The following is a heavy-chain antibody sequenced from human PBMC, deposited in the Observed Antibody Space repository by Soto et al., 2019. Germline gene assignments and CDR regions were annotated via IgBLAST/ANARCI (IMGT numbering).Heavy chain of an antibody. CDR3: ARGWGCSSTSCYCSGGSCYDHYYYYGMDV. V-gene: IGHV4-59*01. Sequence: SETLSLTCTVSGGYISSYYWSWIRQPPGKGPEWIGYIYYSGSTNYNPSLKSRCTISVDTSKNKFSLKLSSVTAADTAVYYCARGWGCSSTSCYCSGGSCYDHYYYYGMDVWGQGTTVTVSS. D-gene: IGHD2-15*01. CDR2: IYYSGST. J-gene: IGHJ6*02. CDR1: GGYISSYY.